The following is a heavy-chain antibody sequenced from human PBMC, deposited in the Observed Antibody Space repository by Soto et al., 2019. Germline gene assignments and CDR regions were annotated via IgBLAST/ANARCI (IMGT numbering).Heavy chain of an antibody. CDR2: MNPDSGNT. D-gene: IGHD2-21*02. V-gene: IGHV1-8*01. J-gene: IGHJ4*02. CDR1: GDTFSNYD. CDR3: ARGGGIVVVTAPYDH. Sequence: AASVKVSCKASGDTFSNYDINWVRQAPGQGLEWMGWMNPDSGNTGFAQKFQGRLTMTRNPSISTAYMELSSLRSEDTAVYYCARGGGIVVVTAPYDHWGQGTLVTVSS.